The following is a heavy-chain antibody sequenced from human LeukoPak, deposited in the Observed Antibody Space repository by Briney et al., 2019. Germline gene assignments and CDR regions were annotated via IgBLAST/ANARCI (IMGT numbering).Heavy chain of an antibody. Sequence: PSETLSLTCTVSGGSISSYYWSWIRQPPGKGLEWIGYIYYSGSTNYNPSLKSRVTISVDTSKNQFSLKLTSVTATDTAVFYCARHYYGSGSSPMDVWGQGTTVTVSS. CDR1: GGSISSYY. V-gene: IGHV4-59*08. CDR3: ARHYYGSGSSPMDV. J-gene: IGHJ6*02. D-gene: IGHD3-10*01. CDR2: IYYSGST.